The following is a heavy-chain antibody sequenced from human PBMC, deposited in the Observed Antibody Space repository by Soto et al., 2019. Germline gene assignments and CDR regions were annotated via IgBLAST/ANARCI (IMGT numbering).Heavy chain of an antibody. D-gene: IGHD3-10*01. J-gene: IGHJ6*02. Sequence: GGSLRLSCAASGFTFSSYSMNWVRQAPGKGLEWVSSISSSSSYIYYADSVKGRFTISRDNAKNSLYLQRNSLRAEDTAVYYCATRLWFGEFRYYYGMDVWGQGTTVTVSS. CDR2: ISSSSSYI. CDR1: GFTFSSYS. V-gene: IGHV3-21*01. CDR3: ATRLWFGEFRYYYGMDV.